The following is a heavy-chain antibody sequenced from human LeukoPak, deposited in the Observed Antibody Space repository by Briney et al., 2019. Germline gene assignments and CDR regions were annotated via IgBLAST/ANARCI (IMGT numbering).Heavy chain of an antibody. Sequence: GGSLRLSCAASGFTFSSYAMTWVRQAPGKGLEWISYISSSTSTINYADSVKGRFTISRDNANNSLFLQMHSLGVEDTAVYYCARRPPTGAALDHWGQGTLVTVSS. D-gene: IGHD6-6*01. J-gene: IGHJ5*02. CDR1: GFTFSSYA. V-gene: IGHV3-48*01. CDR2: ISSSTSTI. CDR3: ARRPPTGAALDH.